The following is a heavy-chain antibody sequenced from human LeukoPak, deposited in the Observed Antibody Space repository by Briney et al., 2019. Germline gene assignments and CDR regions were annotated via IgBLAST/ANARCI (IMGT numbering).Heavy chain of an antibody. CDR1: GFTFSSYG. D-gene: IGHD6-6*01. CDR3: AKDRSISSFPGIDY. Sequence: GRSLRLSCAASGFTFSSYGMHWVRQAPGKGLEWVAVISYDGSNKYYADSVKGRFTISRDNSKNTLYLQMNSLRAEDTAVYYCAKDRSISSFPGIDYWGQGTLVTVSS. V-gene: IGHV3-30*18. J-gene: IGHJ4*02. CDR2: ISYDGSNK.